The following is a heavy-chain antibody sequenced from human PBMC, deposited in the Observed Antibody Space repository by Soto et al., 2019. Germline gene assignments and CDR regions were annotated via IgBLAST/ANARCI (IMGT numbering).Heavy chain of an antibody. V-gene: IGHV3-48*03. J-gene: IGHJ6*02. Sequence: PGGSLRLSCAASGFTFSSYEMNWVRQAPGKGLEWVSYISSRDNTIYYADSVKGRFTISRDNAKTSLYLQMNSLRAEDTAVYYCARWGSGVGYGLDVWGPGTTVTVSS. CDR2: ISSRDNTI. CDR3: ARWGSGVGYGLDV. D-gene: IGHD3-10*01. CDR1: GFTFSSYE.